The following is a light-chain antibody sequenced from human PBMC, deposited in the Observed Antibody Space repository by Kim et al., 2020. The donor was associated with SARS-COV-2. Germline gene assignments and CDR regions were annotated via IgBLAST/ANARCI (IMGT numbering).Light chain of an antibody. J-gene: IGLJ2*01. CDR3: NSRDSNDNVV. Sequence: VALGQTASITCRGNSLRRYYATRDQQKPEQAPILVIYGKNNRPSGIPDRFSGSSSGNTASLTIAGTQAGDEADYYCNSRDSNDNVVFGGGTKLTVL. V-gene: IGLV3-19*01. CDR2: GKN. CDR1: SLRRYY.